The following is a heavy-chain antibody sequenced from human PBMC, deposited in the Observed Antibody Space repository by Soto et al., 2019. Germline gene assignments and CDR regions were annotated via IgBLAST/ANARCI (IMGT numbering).Heavy chain of an antibody. CDR3: ARDQYYDILTGPAPYGMDV. CDR2: ISAYNGNT. Sequence: ASVKVSCKASGYTFTSYGISWVRQAPGQGLEWMGWISAYNGNTNYAQKLQGRVTMTTDTSTSTAYMELRGLRSDDTAVYYCARDQYYDILTGPAPYGMDVWGQETTVTVSS. CDR1: GYTFTSYG. D-gene: IGHD3-9*01. J-gene: IGHJ6*01. V-gene: IGHV1-18*01.